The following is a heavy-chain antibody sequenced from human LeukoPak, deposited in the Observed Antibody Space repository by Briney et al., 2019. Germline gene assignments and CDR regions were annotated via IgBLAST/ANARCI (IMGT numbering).Heavy chain of an antibody. D-gene: IGHD5-24*01. J-gene: IGHJ4*02. V-gene: IGHV4-59*08. CDR3: ARGARAGYNLEPFDY. Sequence: SETLSLTCTVSGGSMSSYYWSWIRQPPGKGLEWIGYIYYSGSTKYNPSLKSRATISVDTSKNQFSLKLSSVTAADTAVYYCARGARAGYNLEPFDYWGQGTLVTVSS. CDR1: GGSMSSYY. CDR2: IYYSGST.